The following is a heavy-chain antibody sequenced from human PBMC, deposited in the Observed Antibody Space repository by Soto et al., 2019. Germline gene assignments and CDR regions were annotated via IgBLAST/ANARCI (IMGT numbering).Heavy chain of an antibody. Sequence: SETLSLTCTVSGGSISSGGYYWSWIRQHPGKGLEWIGYIYYSGSTYYNPSLKSRVTISVDTSKNQFSLKLSSVTAADTAVYYCARNLEVTGDDAFDIWGQGTMVTVSS. CDR3: ARNLEVTGDDAFDI. CDR1: GGSISSGGYY. CDR2: IYYSGST. J-gene: IGHJ3*02. D-gene: IGHD2-21*02. V-gene: IGHV4-31*03.